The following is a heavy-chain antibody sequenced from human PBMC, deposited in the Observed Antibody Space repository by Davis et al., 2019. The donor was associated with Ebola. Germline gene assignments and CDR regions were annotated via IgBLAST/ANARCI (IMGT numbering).Heavy chain of an antibody. V-gene: IGHV3-9*01. J-gene: IGHJ4*02. CDR1: GFTFDDYA. Sequence: SLKISCAASGFTFDDYAMYWVRQAPGKGLEWVSGISWTSVTIGYADSVKGRFTISRDNAKNSLYLQMNSLKSEDTALYYCAKDISIAVTGGAQDYWGQGTLVTVSS. D-gene: IGHD6-19*01. CDR3: AKDISIAVTGGAQDY. CDR2: ISWTSVTI.